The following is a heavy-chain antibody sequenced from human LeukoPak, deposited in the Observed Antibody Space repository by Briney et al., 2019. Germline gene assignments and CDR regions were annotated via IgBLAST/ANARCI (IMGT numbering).Heavy chain of an antibody. CDR1: GFTFSGYW. D-gene: IGHD5-18*01. CDR3: ARDPSRRYTYGYGDS. V-gene: IGHV3-7*01. J-gene: IGHJ4*02. CDR2: INQDGSEK. Sequence: GGSLRLSCAASGFTFSGYWMNWVRQVPGKGREWVAIINQDGSEKYFLDSVKGRFTISRDNAKNSLYLQMNSLRAEDTGLYYCARDPSRRYTYGYGDSWGQGTLVTVSS.